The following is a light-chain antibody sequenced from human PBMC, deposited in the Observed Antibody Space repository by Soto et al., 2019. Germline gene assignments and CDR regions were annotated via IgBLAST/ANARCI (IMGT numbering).Light chain of an antibody. CDR1: QGIFQF. J-gene: IGKJ4*01. CDR2: AAS. Sequence: DIQLTQSPTFLSASVGDRVTITCRASQGIFQFFSLVSAKPGKAPKILIYAASTLQSGVPSRFSGSGSGTEFTLTISSLQPEDFGTYYCQQLNNYPLTFGGGTKVEIK. CDR3: QQLNNYPLT. V-gene: IGKV1-9*01.